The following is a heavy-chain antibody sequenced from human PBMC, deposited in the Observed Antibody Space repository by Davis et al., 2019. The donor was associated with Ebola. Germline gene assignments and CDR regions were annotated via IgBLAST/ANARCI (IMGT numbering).Heavy chain of an antibody. V-gene: IGHV1-24*01. CDR1: GYTLTELS. Sequence: ASVKVSCKVSGYTLTELSMHCVRQAPGKGLEWMGGFDPEDGETIYAQKFQGWVTMTRDTSISTAYMELRSLRSDDTAVYYCARSWNYDAFDIWGQGTMVTVSS. CDR2: FDPEDGET. J-gene: IGHJ3*02. CDR3: ARSWNYDAFDI. D-gene: IGHD1-1*01.